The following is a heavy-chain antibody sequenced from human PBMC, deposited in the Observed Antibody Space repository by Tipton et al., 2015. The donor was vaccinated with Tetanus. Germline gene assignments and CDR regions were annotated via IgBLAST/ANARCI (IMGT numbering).Heavy chain of an antibody. CDR1: GGSMNSYY. CDR3: ARGWGSSWYYFDY. V-gene: IGHV4-59*12. J-gene: IGHJ4*02. CDR2: IYYTGST. Sequence: TLSLTCTVSGGSMNSYYWSWIRQPPGKGLEWIGYIYYTGSTNYNPSLKSGVTISLDTSKRQFSLKLNSVTAADTAVYYCARGWGSSWYYFDYWGQGILVTVSS. D-gene: IGHD6-13*01.